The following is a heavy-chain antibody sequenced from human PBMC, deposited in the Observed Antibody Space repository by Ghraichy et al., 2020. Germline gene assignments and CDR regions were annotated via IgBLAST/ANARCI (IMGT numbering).Heavy chain of an antibody. CDR1: GGSISSSSYY. CDR3: ARHELELLGPIDY. V-gene: IGHV4-39*01. Sequence: SETLSLTCTVSGGSISSSSYYWGWIRQPPGKGLEWIGSIYYSGSTYYNPSLKSRVTISVDTSKNQFSLKLSSVTAADTAVYYCARHELELLGPIDYWGQGTLVTVSS. J-gene: IGHJ4*02. CDR2: IYYSGST. D-gene: IGHD1-7*01.